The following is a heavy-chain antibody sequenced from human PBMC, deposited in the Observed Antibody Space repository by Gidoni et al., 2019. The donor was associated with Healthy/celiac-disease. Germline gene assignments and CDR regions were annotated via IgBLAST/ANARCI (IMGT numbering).Heavy chain of an antibody. CDR2: IWYDGSNK. CDR1: GFTFSSYG. CDR3: ARARSMIVDLGCWFDP. Sequence: QVQLVESGGGVVQPGRSLRLSCAASGFTFSSYGMHWVRQAPGKGLEWVAVIWYDGSNKYYADSVKGRFTISRDNSKNTLYLQMNSLRAEDTAVYYCARARSMIVDLGCWFDPWGQGTLVTVSS. J-gene: IGHJ5*02. V-gene: IGHV3-33*01. D-gene: IGHD3-22*01.